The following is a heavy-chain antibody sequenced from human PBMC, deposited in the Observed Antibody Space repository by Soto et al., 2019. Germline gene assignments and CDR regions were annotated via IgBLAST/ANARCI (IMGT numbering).Heavy chain of an antibody. D-gene: IGHD6-19*01. CDR3: ARLSAGWLDR. CDR2: IGYSGST. Sequence: SETLSLTCTVSGGSISSGGYYWSWIRQHPGKGVKWTGCIGYSGSTNYNPSLKSRVTISVDTSKNQFSLNLSSVTAADTAVYYCARLSAGWLDRWGQGTLVTVSS. CDR1: GGSISSGGYY. V-gene: IGHV4-61*08. J-gene: IGHJ5*02.